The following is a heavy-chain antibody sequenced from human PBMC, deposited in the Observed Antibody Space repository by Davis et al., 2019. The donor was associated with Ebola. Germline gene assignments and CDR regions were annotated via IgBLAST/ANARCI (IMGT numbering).Heavy chain of an antibody. CDR3: ARAAVSASKSWFDP. J-gene: IGHJ5*02. CDR2: FSGTSRTI. CDR1: GFPFSDYY. V-gene: IGHV3-11*01. D-gene: IGHD2-2*01. Sequence: PGGPLRPSCPPSGFPFSDYYMNWTRQAPGKGLEWASSFSGTSRTIYYADSVKGRFTTSRDNAKNALFLQMNSLGAEDTAVYYCARAAVSASKSWFDPWGQGTLVTVSS.